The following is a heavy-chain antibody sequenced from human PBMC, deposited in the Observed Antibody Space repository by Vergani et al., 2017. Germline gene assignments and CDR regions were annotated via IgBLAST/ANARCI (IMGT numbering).Heavy chain of an antibody. CDR1: GFSFSSFG. CDR3: ARPDPNGSGSVGWFDP. Sequence: QVQLVESGGGVVQPGRSLRLSCAASGFSFSSFGFHWVRQAPGKGLEWVAFIHYDGSHEYYIDSVKGRFTISRDNSKNTLYLQMNSLRAEDTAVYYCARPDPNGSGSVGWFDPWGQGTLVTVSS. J-gene: IGHJ5*02. V-gene: IGHV3-33*01. D-gene: IGHD3-10*01. CDR2: IHYDGSHE.